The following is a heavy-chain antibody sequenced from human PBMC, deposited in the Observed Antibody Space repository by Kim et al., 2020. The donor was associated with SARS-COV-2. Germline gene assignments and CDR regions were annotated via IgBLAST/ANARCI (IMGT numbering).Heavy chain of an antibody. V-gene: IGHV3-9*01. J-gene: IGHJ4*02. D-gene: IGHD4-4*01. Sequence: GGSLRLSCAASGFTFDDYAMHWVRQAPGKGLEWVSGISWNSGSIGYADSVKGRFTISRDNAKNSLYLQMNSLRAEDTALYYCAKSGDDTVMYYFDYWGQGTLLTVSS. CDR2: ISWNSGSI. CDR1: GFTFDDYA. CDR3: AKSGDDTVMYYFDY.